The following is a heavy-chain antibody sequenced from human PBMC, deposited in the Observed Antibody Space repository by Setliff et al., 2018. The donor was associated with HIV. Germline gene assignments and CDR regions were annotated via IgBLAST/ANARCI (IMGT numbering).Heavy chain of an antibody. J-gene: IGHJ6*02. Sequence: SETLSLTCTVSGGSINSGGYYWVWIRQPALKGLEWIGRIYTSGLTNYNPSLKSRVTISVDTSKNQVSLKLSSVTAPDTAVYYCARARYIVIRGDAGMDVWGPGTTVTVSS. V-gene: IGHV4-61*02. CDR2: IYTSGLT. CDR1: GGSINSGGYY. CDR3: ARARYIVIRGDAGMDV. D-gene: IGHD3-10*01.